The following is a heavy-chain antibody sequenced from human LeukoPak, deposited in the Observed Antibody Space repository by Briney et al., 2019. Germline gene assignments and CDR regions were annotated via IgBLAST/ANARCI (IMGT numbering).Heavy chain of an antibody. J-gene: IGHJ3*02. D-gene: IGHD3-10*01. CDR3: ASPGSGRHAFDI. CDR2: INHSGST. V-gene: IGHV4-34*01. CDR1: GGSFSGYY. Sequence: SETLSLTCAVYGGSFSGYYWSWIRQPPGKGLEWIGEINHSGSTNYNPSLKSRVAISVDTSKNQFSLKLSSVTAADTAVYYCASPGSGRHAFDIWGQGTMVTVSS.